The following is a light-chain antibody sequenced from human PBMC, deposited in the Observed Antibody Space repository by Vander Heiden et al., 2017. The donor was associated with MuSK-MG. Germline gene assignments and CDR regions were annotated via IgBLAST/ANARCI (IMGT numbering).Light chain of an antibody. Sequence: QSALTQPRSVSGSPGQSVTISCTGTSSDVGGYKYVSWYQQHPGKAPQLMTYDVSKRPSGVPDRFSGSKSGNTASLIISGLQAEDEADDYCCSYAGGHRGVVFGTGTKVSVL. CDR2: DVS. CDR1: SSDVGGYKY. CDR3: CSYAGGHRGVV. J-gene: IGLJ1*01. V-gene: IGLV2-11*01.